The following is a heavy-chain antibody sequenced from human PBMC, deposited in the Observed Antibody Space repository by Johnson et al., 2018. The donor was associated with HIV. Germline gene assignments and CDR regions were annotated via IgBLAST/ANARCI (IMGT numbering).Heavy chain of an antibody. CDR3: ARERIGYSSSRDVFDI. D-gene: IGHD6-13*01. Sequence: VQLVESGGGLVQPGGSLRLSYAASGFTVSGNYMSWVRQAPGRGLDWVANIKQDGSEKYYVDSVKGRFPISRDNAKNTLYRQMSRLRAEDTAVYYCARERIGYSSSRDVFDIWGQGTMVIVSS. CDR2: IKQDGSEK. J-gene: IGHJ3*02. CDR1: GFTVSGNY. V-gene: IGHV3-7*01.